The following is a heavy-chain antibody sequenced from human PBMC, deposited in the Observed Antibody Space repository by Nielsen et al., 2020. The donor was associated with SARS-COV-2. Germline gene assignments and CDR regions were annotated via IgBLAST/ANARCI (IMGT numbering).Heavy chain of an antibody. J-gene: IGHJ2*01. CDR1: GGSISSSSYY. CDR2: IYYSGST. CDR3: AREGPPFDL. Sequence: SETLSLTCTVSGGSISSSSYYWGWIRQPPGKGLEWIGYIYYSGSTNYNPSLRSRVTISVDTSKNQFSLKLSSVTAADTAVYYCAREGPPFDLWGRGTLVTVSS. V-gene: IGHV4-61*01.